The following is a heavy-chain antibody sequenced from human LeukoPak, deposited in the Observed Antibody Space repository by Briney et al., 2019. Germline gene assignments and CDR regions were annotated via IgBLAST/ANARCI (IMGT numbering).Heavy chain of an antibody. CDR2: IKSKTDGGTT. V-gene: IGHV3-15*01. CDR3: TTTSWSGCYFDY. D-gene: IGHD3-3*01. J-gene: IGHJ4*02. CDR1: GFTFSNYA. Sequence: PGGSLRLSCAASGFTFSNYAMTWVRQAPGKGLEWVGRIKSKTDGGTTDYAAPVKGRVTISRDDSKNTLYLQMNSLKTEDTAFYYCTTTSWSGCYFDYWGQGTLVTVSS.